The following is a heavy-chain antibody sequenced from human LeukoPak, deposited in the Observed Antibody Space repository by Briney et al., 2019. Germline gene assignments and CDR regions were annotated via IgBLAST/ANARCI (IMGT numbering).Heavy chain of an antibody. CDR3: ATSLYISSQFDY. Sequence: ASVKVSCKASGYIFTDYYMHWVRQAPGQGLEWMAWINPNSGGTNYLHKFQGRVTLTRDTSISTAYMELSSLRSDDTAVYYCATSLYISSQFDYWGQGTLVTVSS. CDR1: GYIFTDYY. J-gene: IGHJ4*02. CDR2: INPNSGGT. D-gene: IGHD6-13*01. V-gene: IGHV1-2*02.